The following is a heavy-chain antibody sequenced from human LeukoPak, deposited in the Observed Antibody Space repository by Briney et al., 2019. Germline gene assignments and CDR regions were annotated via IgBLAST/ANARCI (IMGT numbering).Heavy chain of an antibody. Sequence: SVKVSCKASGGTFSSYAISWVRQAPGQGLEWMGRIIPIFGTANYAQKFQGRVTINTDESTSTAYMELSSLRSEDTAVYYCARGAHRRDGYNLDWFDPWGQGTLVTVSS. V-gene: IGHV1-69*05. CDR1: GGTFSSYA. CDR3: ARGAHRRDGYNLDWFDP. J-gene: IGHJ5*02. CDR2: IIPIFGTA. D-gene: IGHD5-24*01.